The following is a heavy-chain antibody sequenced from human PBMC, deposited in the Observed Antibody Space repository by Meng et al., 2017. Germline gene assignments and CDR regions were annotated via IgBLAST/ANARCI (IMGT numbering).Heavy chain of an antibody. D-gene: IGHD4-23*01. CDR2: ISSSGSTT. J-gene: IGHJ4*02. V-gene: IGHV3-11*01. CDR3: AREGGGNALDY. CDR1: GFPFSYSY. Sequence: VPLVGAGGALSKPGGSLRLSCAASGFPFSYSYMTWIRQAPGKGLEWVSYISSSGSTTYYEDSVKGRFTISRDNAKNSLYLQMNSLRAEDTAVYYCAREGGGNALDYWGQGTLVTVSS.